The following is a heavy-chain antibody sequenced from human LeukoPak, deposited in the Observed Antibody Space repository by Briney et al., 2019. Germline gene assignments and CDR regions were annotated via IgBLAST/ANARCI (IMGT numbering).Heavy chain of an antibody. Sequence: PGGSLRLSCAASGFTFGDYYMTWIRQAPGKGLDWVSYISESGGTIHYADSVKGRFIISRDNAKNSLYLQMNGLRAEDTAVYYCARGYGSGRYSNWFDPWGQGTLVTVSS. J-gene: IGHJ5*02. V-gene: IGHV3-11*04. D-gene: IGHD3-10*01. CDR2: ISESGGTI. CDR1: GFTFGDYY. CDR3: ARGYGSGRYSNWFDP.